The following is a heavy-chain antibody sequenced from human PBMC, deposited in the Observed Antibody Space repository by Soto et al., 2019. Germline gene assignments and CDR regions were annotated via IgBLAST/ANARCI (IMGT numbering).Heavy chain of an antibody. CDR2: IIPIFGTA. CDR1: GGTFSSYA. Sequence: QVQLVQSGAEVKKPGSSVKVSCKASGGTFSSYAISWVRQAPGQGLEWMGGIIPIFGTANYAQKVQGRVTITADKSTSTDYMELSSLRSEDTAVYYCAREGDSRGWYHYGMDVWGQGTTVNVSS. CDR3: AREGDSRGWYHYGMDV. V-gene: IGHV1-69*06. J-gene: IGHJ6*02. D-gene: IGHD6-19*01.